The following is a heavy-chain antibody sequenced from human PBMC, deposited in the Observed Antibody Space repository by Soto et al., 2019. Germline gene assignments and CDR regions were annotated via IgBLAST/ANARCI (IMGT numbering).Heavy chain of an antibody. Sequence: ASVKVSCKVSGYTFTSYGISWLRQAPGQGLEWMGWISAYNGNTNYGPKLQGRGTMTTDTSTSTAYMELRSLRSDDTAVYYCAREGDCSSTSCYTPHHYYYYGMEVWGQGTTVTSP. CDR1: GYTFTSYG. V-gene: IGHV1-18*04. D-gene: IGHD2-2*02. J-gene: IGHJ6*02. CDR2: ISAYNGNT. CDR3: AREGDCSSTSCYTPHHYYYYGMEV.